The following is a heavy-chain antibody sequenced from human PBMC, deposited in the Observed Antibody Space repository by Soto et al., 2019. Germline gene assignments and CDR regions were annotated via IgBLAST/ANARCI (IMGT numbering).Heavy chain of an antibody. CDR3: ARESRSELGTVEY. V-gene: IGHV4-4*07. Sequence: QVRLQESGPGLVKPSETLSLTCTVSGASISNYYWSWIRQPAGKGLECLGRIYASGTTTYNPSLRSRVTISVDTSKNQFSLNLISVTSADTAFYYCARESRSELGTVEYWGQGTLVTVSS. J-gene: IGHJ4*02. D-gene: IGHD1-1*01. CDR1: GASISNYY. CDR2: IYASGTT.